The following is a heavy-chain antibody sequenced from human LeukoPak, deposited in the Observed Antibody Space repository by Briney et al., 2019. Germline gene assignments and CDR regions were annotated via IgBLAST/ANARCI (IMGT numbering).Heavy chain of an antibody. V-gene: IGHV3-21*01. CDR2: ISSSSSYI. J-gene: IGHJ4*02. CDR1: GFTFSSYS. CDR3: ARVMGATTVAGLDY. Sequence: GGSLRLSCAASGFTFSSYSMNWVRQAPGEGLEWVSSISSSSSYIYYADSVKGRFTISRDNAKNSLYLQMNSLRAEDTAVYYCARVMGATTVAGLDYWGQGTLVTVSS. D-gene: IGHD6-19*01.